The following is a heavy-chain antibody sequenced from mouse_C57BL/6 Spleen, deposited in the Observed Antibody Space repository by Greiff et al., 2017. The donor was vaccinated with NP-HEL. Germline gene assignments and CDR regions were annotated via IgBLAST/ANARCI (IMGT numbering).Heavy chain of an antibody. CDR2: IYPRSGNT. CDR1: GYTFTSYG. V-gene: IGHV1-81*01. D-gene: IGHD4-1*02. CDR3: AGQLGRGYFDV. Sequence: QVQLQQSGAELARPGASVKLSCKASGYTFTSYGISWVKQRTGQGLEWIGEIYPRSGNTYYNEKFKGKATLTADKSSSTAYMELRSLTSEDSAVYFCAGQLGRGYFDVWGTGTTVTVSS. J-gene: IGHJ1*03.